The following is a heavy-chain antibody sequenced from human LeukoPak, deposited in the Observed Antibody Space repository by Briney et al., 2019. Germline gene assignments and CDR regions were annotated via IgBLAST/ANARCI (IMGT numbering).Heavy chain of an antibody. Sequence: ASVKVSCKASGYTFNSAGISWVRQAPGQGLEWMGWINAYNDNTKYAEKLQGRVTMTTDTSPSTAYMELRRLRSDDTAVYYCARTTSTYYYYYYIDVWGKGTTVTVSS. CDR2: INAYNDNT. CDR1: GYTFNSAG. D-gene: IGHD1-26*01. CDR3: ARTTSTYYYYYYIDV. V-gene: IGHV1-18*01. J-gene: IGHJ6*03.